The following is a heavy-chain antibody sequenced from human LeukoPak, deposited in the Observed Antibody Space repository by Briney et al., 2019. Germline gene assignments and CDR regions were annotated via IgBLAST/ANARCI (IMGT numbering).Heavy chain of an antibody. Sequence: GGSLRLSCAASGFTFSSYAMSWVRQAPGKGLEWVSAIIGSGGSTYYADSVKGRFTISRDNSNNTLYLQMNSLRAEDTAVYYCAKDQGGTYDSSGYYYRYWGQGTLVTVSS. V-gene: IGHV3-23*01. CDR2: IIGSGGST. CDR3: AKDQGGTYDSSGYYYRY. J-gene: IGHJ4*02. CDR1: GFTFSSYA. D-gene: IGHD3-22*01.